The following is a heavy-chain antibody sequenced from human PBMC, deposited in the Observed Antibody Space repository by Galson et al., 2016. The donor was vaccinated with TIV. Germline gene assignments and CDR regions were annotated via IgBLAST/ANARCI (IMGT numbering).Heavy chain of an antibody. CDR2: IKQDGSES. CDR1: GFTFSTYW. D-gene: IGHD2-2*01. J-gene: IGHJ4*02. V-gene: IGHV3-7*01. CDR3: VRKDQVADFCSTPSCSHDY. Sequence: SLRLSCAASGFTFSTYWMSWVRQAPGKGLEWVGNIKQDGSESYYVDSVRGRFTISRDNAKNSVYLQMNSLRAEDTAVYYCVRKDQVADFCSTPSCSHDYWGQGTLVTVSS.